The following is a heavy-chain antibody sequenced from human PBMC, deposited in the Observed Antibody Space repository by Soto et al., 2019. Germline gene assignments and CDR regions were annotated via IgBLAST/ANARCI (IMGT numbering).Heavy chain of an antibody. CDR1: GYTFTSYG. J-gene: IGHJ5*02. V-gene: IGHV1-18*01. CDR3: ARSGSYYPARNWFGP. CDR2: ISGFNDET. Sequence: ASVKVSCKASGYTFTSYGISWVRQAPGQGLEWMGWISGFNDETNHAQKLPGRVTMTKDTSTSTAYMELRSLKSDETAVYYCARSGSYYPARNWFGPWGQGTLVTVSS. D-gene: IGHD3-10*01.